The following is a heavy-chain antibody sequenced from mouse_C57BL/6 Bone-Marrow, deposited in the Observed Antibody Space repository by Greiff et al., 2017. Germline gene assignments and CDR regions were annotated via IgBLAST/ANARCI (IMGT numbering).Heavy chain of an antibody. V-gene: IGHV3-6*01. CDR1: GYSITRGHY. CDR3: ARAGYYGSSFDY. Sequence: EVQVVASGPGLVKPSQSLSLTCPVTGYSITRGHYWNWIRQFPGNKLEWLGYISYDGSNNYNPSLKNRIPITRDPSKNPFFLKLNSVTTEDTATYYCARAGYYGSSFDYWGQGTTLTVSS. D-gene: IGHD1-1*01. J-gene: IGHJ2*01. CDR2: ISYDGSN.